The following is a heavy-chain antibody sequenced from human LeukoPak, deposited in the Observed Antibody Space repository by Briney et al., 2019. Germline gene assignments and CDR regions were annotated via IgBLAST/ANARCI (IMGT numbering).Heavy chain of an antibody. J-gene: IGHJ5*02. D-gene: IGHD3-3*01. CDR1: GGSISSYY. V-gene: IGHV4-59*01. CDR3: ARGSSITIFGVVMSWFDP. Sequence: PSETLSLTCTVSGGSISSYYWSWIRQPPGKGLEWIGYIYYGGSTNYNPSLKSRVTISVDTSKNQFSLKLSSVTAADTAVYYCARGSSITIFGVVMSWFDPWGQGTLVTVSS. CDR2: IYYGGST.